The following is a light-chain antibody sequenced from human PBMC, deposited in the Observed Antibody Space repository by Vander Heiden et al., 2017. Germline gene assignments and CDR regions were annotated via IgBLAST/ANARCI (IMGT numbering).Light chain of an antibody. J-gene: IGLJ1*01. CDR1: SSDVGGFNR. CDR2: EVN. V-gene: IGLV2-18*02. Sequence: QSALTQPPSVSGSPGQSVTISCTGTSSDVGGFNRVSWYQQPPGTAPKLIVYEVNNRPSGVLLRFSGSKSGNTASLTISGLQAEDAADDYCFSYTSSNLFVFGTGTMVTVL. CDR3: FSYTSSNLFV.